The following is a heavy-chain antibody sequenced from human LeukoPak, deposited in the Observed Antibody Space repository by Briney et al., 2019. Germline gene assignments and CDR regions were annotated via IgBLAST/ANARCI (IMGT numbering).Heavy chain of an antibody. V-gene: IGHV4-39*07. CDR2: IYYSGST. Sequence: SETLSLTCTVSGGSISSSSYWAWIRQPPGKGLEWIGNIYYSGSTYYNPSLKSRVTISVDTSKNHFSLKLSSVTAADTAVYNCARVGSSWPHYYFDSWGQGTLVTVSS. D-gene: IGHD6-13*01. CDR3: ARVGSSWPHYYFDS. J-gene: IGHJ4*02. CDR1: GGSISSSSY.